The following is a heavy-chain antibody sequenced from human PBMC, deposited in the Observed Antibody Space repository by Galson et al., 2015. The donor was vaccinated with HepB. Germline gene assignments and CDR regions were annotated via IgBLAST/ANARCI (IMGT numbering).Heavy chain of an antibody. CDR1: GYTFTSYA. Sequence: SVKVSCKASGYTFTSYAMHWVRQAPGQRLEWMGWINAGNGNTNYSQKFQGRVTITRDTSASTAYMELSSLRSEDTAVYYCARGPIAAAGRGYYYYGMDVWGQGTTVTVSS. CDR2: INAGNGNT. D-gene: IGHD6-13*01. J-gene: IGHJ6*02. V-gene: IGHV1-3*01. CDR3: ARGPIAAAGRGYYYYGMDV.